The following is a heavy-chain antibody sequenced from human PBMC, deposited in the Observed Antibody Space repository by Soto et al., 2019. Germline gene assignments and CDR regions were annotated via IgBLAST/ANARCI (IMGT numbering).Heavy chain of an antibody. CDR3: AGAVGDPLYCRDY. V-gene: IGHV4-59*08. J-gene: IGHJ4*02. D-gene: IGHD6-19*01. CDR2: TDYSGHT. Sequence: QVQLQESGPGLVRPSETLSLTCTVSSDSISSYYWICIRQSPGKGLEWMGYTDYSGHTNYNPSLKSRVTISGDTSKNQFSLRLSSVTAADTAVYYCAGAVGDPLYCRDYWGQGTLVTVSS. CDR1: SDSISSYY.